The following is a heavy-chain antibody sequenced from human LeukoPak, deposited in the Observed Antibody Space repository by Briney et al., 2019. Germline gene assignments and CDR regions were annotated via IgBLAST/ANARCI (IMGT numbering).Heavy chain of an antibody. CDR1: GYTFTSYG. CDR3: ASGQSSSWYPPWFDP. Sequence: ASVKVSCKASGYTFTSYGINWVRQAPGQGLEWMGWINSYNGNTKYAQKLQGRVTMTTDTSTSTAYMELRSLRSDDTAVYYCASGQSSSWYPPWFDPWGQGTLVTVSS. D-gene: IGHD6-13*01. J-gene: IGHJ5*02. CDR2: INSYNGNT. V-gene: IGHV1-18*01.